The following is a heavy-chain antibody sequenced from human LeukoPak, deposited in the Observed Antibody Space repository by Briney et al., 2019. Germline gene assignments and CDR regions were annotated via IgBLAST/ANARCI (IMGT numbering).Heavy chain of an antibody. D-gene: IGHD3-22*01. J-gene: IGHJ3*01. V-gene: IGHV4-61*02. CDR2: IYTSGST. CDR3: ARHERYYYDSSGYGP. CDR1: GDSISSGDYY. Sequence: PSETLSLTCTVSGDSISSGDYYWSWIRQPAGKGLEWIGRIYTSGSTNYNPSLKIPVTISVDTSKNQFSLKLSSVTAADTAVYYCARHERYYYDSSGYGPWGQGTMVTVSS.